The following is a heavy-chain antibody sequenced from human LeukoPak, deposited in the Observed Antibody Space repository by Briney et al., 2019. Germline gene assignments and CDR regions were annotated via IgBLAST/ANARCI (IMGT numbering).Heavy chain of an antibody. Sequence: PGGSLRLSCAASGFTFSDYYMSWIRQAPGKGLEWVSYISSSGSTIYYADSVKGRFTISRDNAKNSLYLQMNSLRAEDTAVYYCARAPRAVVIQRYYYYYMDVWGQGATVTVSS. V-gene: IGHV3-11*01. CDR2: ISSSGSTI. CDR3: ARAPRAVVIQRYYYYYMDV. CDR1: GFTFSDYY. J-gene: IGHJ6*03. D-gene: IGHD3-22*01.